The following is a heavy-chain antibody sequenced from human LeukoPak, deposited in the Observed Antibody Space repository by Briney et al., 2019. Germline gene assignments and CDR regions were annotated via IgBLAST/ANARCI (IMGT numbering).Heavy chain of an antibody. D-gene: IGHD1-26*01. Sequence: ASVKVSCKASGYTFTSYYMHWVRQAPGQGLEWMGIINPSGGSTSYAQKFQGRVTMTRDTSTSTVYMELSSLRAEDTAVYFCAKGSGWEASYFYYYMDVWGKGTTVTISS. J-gene: IGHJ6*03. CDR1: GYTFTSYY. V-gene: IGHV1-46*01. CDR2: INPSGGST. CDR3: AKGSGWEASYFYYYMDV.